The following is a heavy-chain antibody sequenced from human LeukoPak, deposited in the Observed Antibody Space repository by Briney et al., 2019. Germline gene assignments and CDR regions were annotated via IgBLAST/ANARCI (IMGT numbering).Heavy chain of an antibody. CDR3: ARDIDYGEPLDY. J-gene: IGHJ4*02. V-gene: IGHV3-11*01. D-gene: IGHD4-17*01. CDR1: GFTFSDYY. CDR2: ISSSGSTI. Sequence: SGGSLRLSCAASGFTFSDYYMSWIRQAPGKGLEWVSYISSSGSTIYYADSVKGRFTISRDNAKNSLYLQMNSLRAEDTAVYYCARDIDYGEPLDYWGQGTLVTVSS.